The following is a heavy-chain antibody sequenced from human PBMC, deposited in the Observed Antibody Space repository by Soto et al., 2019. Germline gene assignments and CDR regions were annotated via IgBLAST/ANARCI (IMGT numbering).Heavy chain of an antibody. CDR1: GGTFSSYA. CDR3: ARMDGYTRRNGFDY. J-gene: IGHJ4*02. V-gene: IGHV1-69*13. D-gene: IGHD1-1*01. Sequence: SVKVSCKASGGTFSSYAISWVRQAPGQGLEWMGGIIPIFGTANYAQKFQGRVTITADESTSTAYMELSSLRSEDTAVYYCARMDGYTRRNGFDYWGQGALVTVSS. CDR2: IIPIFGTA.